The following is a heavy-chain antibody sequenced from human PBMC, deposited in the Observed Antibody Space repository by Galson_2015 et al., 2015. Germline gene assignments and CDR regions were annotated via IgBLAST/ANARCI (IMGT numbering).Heavy chain of an antibody. J-gene: IGHJ4*02. CDR3: ARGMRGDMVRGVIITGDYFDY. D-gene: IGHD3-10*01. CDR1: GFTFSSYA. CDR2: ISYDGSNK. V-gene: IGHV3-30-3*01. Sequence: SLRLSCAASGFTFSSYAMHWVRQAPGKGLEWVAVISYDGSNKYYADSVKGRFTISRDNSKNTLYLQMNSLGAEDTAVYYCARGMRGDMVRGVIITGDYFDYWGQGTLVTVSS.